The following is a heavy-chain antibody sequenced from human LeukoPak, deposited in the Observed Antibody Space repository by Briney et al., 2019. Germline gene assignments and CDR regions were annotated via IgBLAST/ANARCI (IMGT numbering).Heavy chain of an antibody. CDR3: ATGASGTAAGYSSGWLLFH. CDR2: FDPEDGET. Sequence: ASVKVSCKASGYTLTELSMHWVRQAPGKGLEWMGGFDPEDGETIYAQKFQGRVTMTEDTSTDTAYMELSSLRSEDTAVYYCATGASGTAAGYSSGWLLFHWGQGTLVTVSS. CDR1: GYTLTELS. V-gene: IGHV1-24*01. J-gene: IGHJ4*02. D-gene: IGHD6-19*01.